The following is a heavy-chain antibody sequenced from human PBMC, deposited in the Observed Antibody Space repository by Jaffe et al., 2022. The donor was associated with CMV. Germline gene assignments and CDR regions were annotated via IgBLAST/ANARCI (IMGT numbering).Heavy chain of an antibody. CDR2: IYYSGST. D-gene: IGHD3-16*02. CDR3: ASLLGHNMITFGGVIVC. CDR1: GGSISSSSYY. Sequence: QLQLQESGPGLVKPSETLSLTCTVSGGSISSSSYYWGWIRQPPGKGLEWIGSIYYSGSTYYNPSLKSRVTISVDTSKNQFSLKLSSVTAADTAVYYCASLLGHNMITFGGVIVCWGQGTLVTVSS. J-gene: IGHJ4*02. V-gene: IGHV4-39*01.